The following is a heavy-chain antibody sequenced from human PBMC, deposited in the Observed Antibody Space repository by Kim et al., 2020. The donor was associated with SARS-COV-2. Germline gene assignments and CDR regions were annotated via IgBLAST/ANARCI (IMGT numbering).Heavy chain of an antibody. Sequence: GGSLRLSCAASGFTFSNYAMHWVRQAPGKGVEWVAGMSYDGNNRYNADSVKGRFTISRDNSQNTLYLQMNSMRSDDTAIYYCAKDLFMAREGLFDTWGQGTLVSVSS. D-gene: IGHD3-10*01. CDR1: GFTFSNYA. CDR2: MSYDGNNR. CDR3: AKDLFMAREGLFDT. V-gene: IGHV3-30*18. J-gene: IGHJ5*02.